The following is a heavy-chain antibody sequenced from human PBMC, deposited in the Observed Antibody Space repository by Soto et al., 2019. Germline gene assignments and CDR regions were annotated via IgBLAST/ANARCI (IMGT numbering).Heavy chain of an antibody. CDR1: GGSISSYY. V-gene: IGHV4-4*07. Sequence: SETLSLTCTVSGGSISSYYWSWIRQPAGKGLEWIGRIYTSGSTNYNPSLKSRVTMSVDTSKNQFSLKLSSVTAADTAVYYCARDGYYDILTGYNHYYYYGMDVWGQGTTVTVSS. J-gene: IGHJ6*02. CDR3: ARDGYYDILTGYNHYYYYGMDV. D-gene: IGHD3-9*01. CDR2: IYTSGST.